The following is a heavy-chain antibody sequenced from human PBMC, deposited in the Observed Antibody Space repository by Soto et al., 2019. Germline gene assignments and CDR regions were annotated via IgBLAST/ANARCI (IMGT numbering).Heavy chain of an antibody. CDR2: IYHGGKT. J-gene: IGHJ4*02. Sequence: QVQLQESGPGLGKPSGTLSLTCSFSGYSLTNDNRWSWLRPPPGRGLGWIAEIYHGGKTNHRPSLRRRVTSSMVKTNIQFSPNLVSGTAADTAVYFCASWGGGGKFWGQGILVTVSS. CDR1: GYSLTNDNR. D-gene: IGHD2-21*01. V-gene: IGHV4-4*02. CDR3: ASWGGGGKF.